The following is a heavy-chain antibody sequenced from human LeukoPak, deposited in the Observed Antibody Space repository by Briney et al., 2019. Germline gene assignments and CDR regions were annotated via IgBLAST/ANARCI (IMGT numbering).Heavy chain of an antibody. J-gene: IGHJ4*02. V-gene: IGHV4-4*02. Sequence: SETLSLTCAVSGGSISSSNWWSWVRQPPGKGLEWIGEIYHSGSTNYNPSLKSRVTISLDKSKNQFSLKLSSVTAADTAVYHCARQQLAYFDYWGQGTLVTVSS. CDR3: ARQQLAYFDY. D-gene: IGHD6-13*01. CDR1: GGSISSSNW. CDR2: IYHSGST.